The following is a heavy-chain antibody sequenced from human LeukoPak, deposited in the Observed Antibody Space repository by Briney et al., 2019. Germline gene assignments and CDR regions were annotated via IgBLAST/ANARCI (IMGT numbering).Heavy chain of an antibody. J-gene: IGHJ3*02. CDR1: GYTLTELS. Sequence: ASVKVSCKVSGYTLTELSMHWVRQAPGKGLEWMGGFDPEDGETIYAQKFQGRVTMTEDTSTDTAYMELSSLRSEDTAVYYCATEWFLAVTHDAFDIWGQGTMATVSS. CDR2: FDPEDGET. V-gene: IGHV1-24*01. D-gene: IGHD4-17*01. CDR3: ATEWFLAVTHDAFDI.